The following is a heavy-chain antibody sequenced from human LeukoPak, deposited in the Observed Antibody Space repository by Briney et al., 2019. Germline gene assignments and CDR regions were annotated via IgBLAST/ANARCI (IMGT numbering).Heavy chain of an antibody. CDR1: GFTFSSCA. Sequence: GGSLRLSCGASGFTFSSCAMHWVRQAPGKGLEWVAVMSYDGSNKYYADSVKGRFTISRDNSKNTLYLQMNSLRAEDTAVYYCARVFREGEGGRKLLWFAPGYNWFDPWGQGTLVTVSS. D-gene: IGHD3-10*01. J-gene: IGHJ5*02. CDR3: ARVFREGEGGRKLLWFAPGYNWFDP. CDR2: MSYDGSNK. V-gene: IGHV3-30*14.